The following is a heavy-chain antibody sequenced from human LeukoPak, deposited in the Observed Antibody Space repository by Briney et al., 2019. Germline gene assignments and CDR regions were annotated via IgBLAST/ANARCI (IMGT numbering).Heavy chain of an antibody. V-gene: IGHV3-30*09. CDR2: ISYDGSNK. CDR1: GFTFSSYA. CDR3: VQEGPRGLAFDI. Sequence: GGSLRLSCAASGFTFSSYAMSWVRQAPGKGLEWVAVISYDGSNKYYADSVKGRFAISRDNSKNTLYLQMNSLRAEDTAVYYCVQEGPRGLAFDIWGQGTKVTVSS. J-gene: IGHJ3*02.